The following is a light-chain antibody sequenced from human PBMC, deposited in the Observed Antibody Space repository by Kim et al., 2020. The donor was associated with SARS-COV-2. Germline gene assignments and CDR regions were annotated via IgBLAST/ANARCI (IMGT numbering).Light chain of an antibody. Sequence: DIQMTQSPASLSASVGDRVTITCQANHDINNYLNWYQQKPGKAPELLIYDVSNLETGVPSRFSGSASGTDFSLTIDSLQPEDFATYYCQQYQSLPRFGGGTKVDIK. J-gene: IGKJ4*01. V-gene: IGKV1-33*01. CDR3: QQYQSLPR. CDR1: HDINNY. CDR2: DVS.